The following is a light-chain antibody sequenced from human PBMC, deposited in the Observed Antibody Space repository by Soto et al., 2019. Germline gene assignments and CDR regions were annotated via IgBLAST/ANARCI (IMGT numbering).Light chain of an antibody. CDR2: AAS. Sequence: AIRMTQSPSSFSASPGDRVTITCRASQGISSYLAWYQQKQGKAPKLLIYAASTLQSGVPSRFSDSGSGTDFTLTISCLQSEDFATYYWLPYYSYPLTFVPGTKVDIK. CDR3: LPYYSYPLT. CDR1: QGISSY. V-gene: IGKV1-8*01. J-gene: IGKJ3*01.